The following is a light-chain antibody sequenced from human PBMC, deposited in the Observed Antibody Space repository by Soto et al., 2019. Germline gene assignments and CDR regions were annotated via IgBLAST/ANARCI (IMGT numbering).Light chain of an antibody. V-gene: IGKV3-15*01. CDR3: HQYDDGPYT. Sequence: EIGMTQSPATLSVSPEERATLSCRASQSVSSNVAWYQQIPGQTPRLLIYGASTRATGIPVRFSGSGSGTDFTLTISSLQSEDFAVYYCHQYDDGPYTFGQGTKVDIK. CDR2: GAS. CDR1: QSVSSN. J-gene: IGKJ2*01.